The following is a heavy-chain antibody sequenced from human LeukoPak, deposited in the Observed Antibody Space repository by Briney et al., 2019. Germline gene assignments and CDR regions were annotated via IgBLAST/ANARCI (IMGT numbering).Heavy chain of an antibody. J-gene: IGHJ3*02. CDR3: ASTSGGGAFDI. CDR1: GFTFDDYA. Sequence: QPGGSLRLSCAASGFTFDDYAMHWVRQAPGKGLEWVSGISWNSGSIGYADSVKGRFTISRDNAKNSLYLQMNSLRAEDTALYYCASTSGGGAFDIWGQGTMVTVSS. CDR2: ISWNSGSI. V-gene: IGHV3-9*01. D-gene: IGHD3-16*01.